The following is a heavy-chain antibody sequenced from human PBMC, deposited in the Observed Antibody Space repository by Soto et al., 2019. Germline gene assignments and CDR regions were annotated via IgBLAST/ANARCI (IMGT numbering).Heavy chain of an antibody. Sequence: GGSLRLSCAASGFTFSSYSMNWVRQAPGKGLEWVSYISSSSSTIYYADSVKGRFTISRDNSKKTLYLQMNTLRAEDTAVDFCAIRTFGVEDWGQGTQVTVSS. V-gene: IGHV3-48*01. D-gene: IGHD3-3*01. CDR3: AIRTFGVED. CDR1: GFTFSSYS. J-gene: IGHJ4*02. CDR2: ISSSSSTI.